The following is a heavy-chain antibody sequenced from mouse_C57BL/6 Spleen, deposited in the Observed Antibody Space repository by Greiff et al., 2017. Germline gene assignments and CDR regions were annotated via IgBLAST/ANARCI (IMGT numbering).Heavy chain of an antibody. CDR1: GYTFTDYE. CDR3: TREGNSCAY. J-gene: IGHJ3*01. CDR2: IDPETGGT. Sequence: VQLQQSGAELVRPGASVTLSCKASGYTFTDYEMHWVKQTPVHGLEWIGAIDPETGGTAYTQNVKGKAILTADKSSSTAYMELRSLTSEDSAVYYCTREGNSCAYWGQGTLVTVAA. V-gene: IGHV1-15*01.